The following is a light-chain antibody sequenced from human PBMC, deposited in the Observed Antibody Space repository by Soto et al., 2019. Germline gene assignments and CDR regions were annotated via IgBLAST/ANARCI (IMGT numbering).Light chain of an antibody. CDR1: QSIYKW. V-gene: IGKV1-12*01. J-gene: IGKJ4*01. CDR3: QQANSFPLT. CDR2: AAS. Sequence: DIPMTQSPSSVSASIGDRVTISCRASQSIYKWLVWYQQKPGKVPKLLIYAASSLQSGVPTRFSGSGYGTDFTLTISSLQPEDSATYDCQQANSFPLTFGGGTKVEI.